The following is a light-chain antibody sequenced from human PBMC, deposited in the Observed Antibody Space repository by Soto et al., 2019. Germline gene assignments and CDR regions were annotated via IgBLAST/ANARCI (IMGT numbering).Light chain of an antibody. V-gene: IGLV2-23*02. CDR2: DVS. Sequence: QSALTQPASVSGSPGQSITISCTGTSSDVGGYNYVSWYQQHPGKAPKLMIYDVSHRPSGVSNRFSGSKSGNTASLTISGLQAEDEADYYCCSYAGSTSLVFGGGTKVTVL. J-gene: IGLJ2*01. CDR3: CSYAGSTSLV. CDR1: SSDVGGYNY.